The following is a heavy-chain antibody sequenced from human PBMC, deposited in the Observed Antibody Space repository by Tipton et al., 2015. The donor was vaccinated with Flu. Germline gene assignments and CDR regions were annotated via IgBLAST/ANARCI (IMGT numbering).Heavy chain of an antibody. D-gene: IGHD3-16*02. CDR1: GDSISNYY. V-gene: IGHV4-4*07. CDR3: ARDYLLGDLSFFDN. J-gene: IGHJ4*02. Sequence: TLSLTCTVSGDSISNYYWSWIRQPAGKGLGWIGRIYTSGSTSYNASLKSRVTMSVDTSKNQFSLKLSSVTVADTAVYYCARDYLLGDLSFFDNWGQGTLVTVSS. CDR2: IYTSGST.